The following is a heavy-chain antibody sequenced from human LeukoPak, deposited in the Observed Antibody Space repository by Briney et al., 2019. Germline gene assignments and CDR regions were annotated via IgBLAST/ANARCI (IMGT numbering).Heavy chain of an antibody. CDR1: GFTFSNAW. J-gene: IGHJ4*02. Sequence: KPEGSLRLSCAASGFTFSNAWMSWVRQAPGKGLEWVGRIKSKTDGGTTDYAAPVKGRFTISRDDSKNTLYLQMNSLKTEDTAVYYCTTGLWFGEFYYFDYWGQGTLVTVSS. V-gene: IGHV3-15*01. CDR3: TTGLWFGEFYYFDY. D-gene: IGHD3-10*01. CDR2: IKSKTDGGTT.